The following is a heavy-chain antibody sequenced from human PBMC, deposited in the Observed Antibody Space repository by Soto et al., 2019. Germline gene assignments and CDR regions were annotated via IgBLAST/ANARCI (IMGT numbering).Heavy chain of an antibody. CDR1: GLPFGWFI. CDR3: AREADFASSGYVLDY. CDR2: VTSSPSSM. D-gene: IGHD3-22*01. J-gene: IGHJ4*02. Sequence: GGSLSLSCAASGLPFGWFIMNLVRPDPGKGLEWVSSVTSSPSSMFYADSVKGRFTISRDDAKDSLFLQMNSLRADDTAVYYCAREADFASSGYVLDYWGPGTLVNVSA. V-gene: IGHV3-21*01.